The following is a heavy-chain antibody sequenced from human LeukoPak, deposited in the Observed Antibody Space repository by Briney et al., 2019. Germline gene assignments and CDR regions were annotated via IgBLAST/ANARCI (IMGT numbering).Heavy chain of an antibody. CDR3: ARETGSAVGSTDFDY. J-gene: IGHJ4*02. CDR1: GFTFSSYA. V-gene: IGHV3-30-3*01. Sequence: TGGSLRLSCAASGFTFSSYAMHWVRQAPGKGLEWVAVISYDGSNKYHADSVKGRFTISRDNSKNTLYLQMNSLRAEDTAVYYCARETGSAVGSTDFDYWGQGTLVTVSS. CDR2: ISYDGSNK. D-gene: IGHD4-17*01.